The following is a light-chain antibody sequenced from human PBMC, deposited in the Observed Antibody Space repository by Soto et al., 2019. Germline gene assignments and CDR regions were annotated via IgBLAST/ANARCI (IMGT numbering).Light chain of an antibody. CDR1: QSVFYSSNNKNY. CDR2: WAS. J-gene: IGKJ4*01. Sequence: DIVMTQSPDSLAVSLGERATINCKSSQSVFYSSNNKNYLAWYQQNPGQPPKLLIDWASTRDSGVPDRFSGSGSGTDFTITSTSLQAEDVAVYFCQQSYSTPLTFGGGTKVEIK. V-gene: IGKV4-1*01. CDR3: QQSYSTPLT.